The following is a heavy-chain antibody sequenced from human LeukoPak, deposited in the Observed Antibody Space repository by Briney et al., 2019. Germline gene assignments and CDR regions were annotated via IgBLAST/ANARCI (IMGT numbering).Heavy chain of an antibody. Sequence: SQTLSLTCTVSGVSISSGGDYWTWIRQHPGKGLEWIGYIYYSGSTYYNPSLKGRVTISVDTSKNQFSPRLSSVTAADTAVYFCARAVVVAATGWFDPWGQGTLVTVSS. D-gene: IGHD2-15*01. CDR1: GVSISSGGDY. CDR2: IYYSGST. V-gene: IGHV4-31*03. CDR3: ARAVVVAATGWFDP. J-gene: IGHJ5*02.